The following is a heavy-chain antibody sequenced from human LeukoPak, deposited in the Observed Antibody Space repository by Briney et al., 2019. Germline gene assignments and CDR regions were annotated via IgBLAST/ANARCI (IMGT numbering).Heavy chain of an antibody. J-gene: IGHJ4*02. CDR1: GFTFDDYA. V-gene: IGHV3-7*01. CDR3: ARVGYSGWNLEY. CDR2: INQGGSVK. Sequence: PGGSLRLSCAASGFTFDDYAMHWVRQAPGKGLEWVANINQGGSVKYYVDSVKGRFTISRDDAKNSLYVQMNSLRDEDTAVYYCARVGYSGWNLEYWGQGTLVTVSS. D-gene: IGHD5-12*01.